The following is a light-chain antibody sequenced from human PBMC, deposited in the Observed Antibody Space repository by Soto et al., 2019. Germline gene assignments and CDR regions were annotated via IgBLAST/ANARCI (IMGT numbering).Light chain of an antibody. Sequence: IRMTQSPSXXSXXXXXXXXXTXRASQGISSYLNWYQQKPGKAPKLLIYAASSLQSGVPSKFSGSGSGTDFTLTISSLQPEDLATYYCQQSYSTPLTFGGGTKVDIK. J-gene: IGKJ4*01. CDR3: QQSYSTPLT. V-gene: IGKV1-39*01. CDR2: AAS. CDR1: QGISSY.